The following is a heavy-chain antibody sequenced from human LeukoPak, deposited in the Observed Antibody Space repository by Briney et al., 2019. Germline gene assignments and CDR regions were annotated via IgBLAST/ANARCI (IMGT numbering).Heavy chain of an antibody. J-gene: IGHJ4*02. D-gene: IGHD6-19*01. V-gene: IGHV4-59*01. CDR3: ARRGRYSSGWYYFDY. Sequence: PSETLSLTCTVSGGSISSYHWSWIRQPPGKGLEWIGYIYYSGSTNYNPSLKSRVTISVDTSKNQFSLKLSSVTAADTAVYYCARRGRYSSGWYYFDYWGQGTLVTVSS. CDR1: GGSISSYH. CDR2: IYYSGST.